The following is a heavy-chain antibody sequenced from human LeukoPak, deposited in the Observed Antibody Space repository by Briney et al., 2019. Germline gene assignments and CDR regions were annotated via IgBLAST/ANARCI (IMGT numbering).Heavy chain of an antibody. J-gene: IGHJ3*02. V-gene: IGHV1-2*02. D-gene: IGHD2-15*01. CDR2: INPNSGGT. CDR1: GYTFTGYY. Sequence: ASVKVSCKASGYTFTGYYLHWVRQAPGQGLEWLGWINPNSGGTNYAQNFQGRVTMTSDTSITTTYMELSRLRSDDTAVYYCTVVAAMGGAFDIWGQGTMVTVSS. CDR3: TVVAAMGGAFDI.